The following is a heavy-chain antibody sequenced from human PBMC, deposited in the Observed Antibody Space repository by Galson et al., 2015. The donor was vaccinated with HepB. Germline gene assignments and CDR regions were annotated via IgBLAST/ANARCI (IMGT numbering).Heavy chain of an antibody. J-gene: IGHJ3*02. CDR3: AREFDRDYGDYGNDAFDI. V-gene: IGHV1-46*03. D-gene: IGHD4-17*01. CDR1: GYTFTSYY. CDR2: INPSGGST. Sequence: SVKVSCKASGYTFTSYYVHWVRQAPGQGLEWMGIINPSGGSTSYAQRFQGRVTMTRDTSTSTVYMELSSLRSEDTAVYYCAREFDRDYGDYGNDAFDIWGQGTMVTVSS.